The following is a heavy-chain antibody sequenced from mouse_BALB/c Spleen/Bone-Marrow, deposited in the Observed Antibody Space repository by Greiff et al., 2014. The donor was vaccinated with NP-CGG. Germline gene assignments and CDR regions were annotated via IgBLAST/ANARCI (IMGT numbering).Heavy chain of an antibody. CDR1: GYTFTSYW. CDR2: INPSNGRT. J-gene: IGHJ2*01. Sequence: QVQLQQSGAELVKPGASVKLSCKASGYTFTSYWMHWVKQRPGQGLEWIGEINPSNGRTNYNEKFKSKATLTVDKSSSTAYMQLSSLTSEDSAVYYCAGPSDYWGQGTTLTVSS. V-gene: IGHV1S81*02. CDR3: AGPSDY.